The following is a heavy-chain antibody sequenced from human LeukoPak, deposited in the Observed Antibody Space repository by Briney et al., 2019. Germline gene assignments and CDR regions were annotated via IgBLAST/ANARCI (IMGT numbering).Heavy chain of an antibody. Sequence: GRSLRLSCAASGFTFSSYGMHWVRQAPGKGLEWVAVISYDGSNKYYADSVKGRFTISRDNSKNTLYLQMNSLRAEDTAVYYCAKDRNYDFRSGYLPLDYWGQGTLVTVSS. CDR3: AKDRNYDFRSGYLPLDY. CDR2: ISYDGSNK. J-gene: IGHJ4*02. V-gene: IGHV3-30*18. D-gene: IGHD3-3*01. CDR1: GFTFSSYG.